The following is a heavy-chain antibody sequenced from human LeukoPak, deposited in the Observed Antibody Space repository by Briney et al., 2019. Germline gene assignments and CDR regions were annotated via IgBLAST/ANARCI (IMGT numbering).Heavy chain of an antibody. Sequence: GGSLRLSCAASGFTFSSYSMNWVRQAPGKGLEWVSSISSSSSYIYYADSVKGRFTISRDNAKNSLYLQMNSLRAEDTAVYYCAKDSRPYYDFWSGYAYYFDYWGQGTLVTVSS. D-gene: IGHD3-3*01. V-gene: IGHV3-21*04. CDR3: AKDSRPYYDFWSGYAYYFDY. J-gene: IGHJ4*02. CDR1: GFTFSSYS. CDR2: ISSSSSYI.